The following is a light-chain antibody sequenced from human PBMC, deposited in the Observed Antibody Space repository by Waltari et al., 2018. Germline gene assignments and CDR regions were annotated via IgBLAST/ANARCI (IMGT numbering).Light chain of an antibody. CDR1: QSVGSRY. CDR2: GAS. V-gene: IGKV3-20*01. Sequence: EIVLTQSPGTLSLSPGERATLSCRASQSVGSRYLAWYQQKAGQDPRLLISGASNRATGIPDRFSGSGSGTDFTLTISGLEPEDFAVYYCQQYNNSPWTFGQGTKVEIK. CDR3: QQYNNSPWT. J-gene: IGKJ1*01.